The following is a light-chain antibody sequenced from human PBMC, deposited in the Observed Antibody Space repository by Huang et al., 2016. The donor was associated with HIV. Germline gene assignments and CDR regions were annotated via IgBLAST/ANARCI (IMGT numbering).Light chain of an antibody. J-gene: IGKJ4*01. CDR2: GSS. Sequence: EILMTQSPATLSVSPGKRVTLSCRANRGWSTNLTWYQQRPGQAPRLLIYGSSTRAPGIPARFSGSGSGTDFSLTISSLQSEDFAVYYCHQYNNWLLSFGGGTRVDI. CDR1: RGWSTN. CDR3: HQYNNWLLS. V-gene: IGKV3-15*01.